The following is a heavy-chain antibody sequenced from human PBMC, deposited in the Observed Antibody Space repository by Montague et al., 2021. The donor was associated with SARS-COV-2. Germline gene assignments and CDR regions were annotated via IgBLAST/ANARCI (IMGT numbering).Heavy chain of an antibody. Sequence: SLRLSCAASGFTFSSYAMHWVRQAPGKGLEWVAVISYDGSKKYYADSVKGRFTISRDNSKNTLYLQMNSLRVEDTAVYYCARAAFKVTKEWGQGTLVTVSS. V-gene: IGHV3-30*04. J-gene: IGHJ4*02. CDR3: ARAAFKVTKE. D-gene: IGHD4-17*01. CDR1: GFTFSSYA. CDR2: ISYDGSKK.